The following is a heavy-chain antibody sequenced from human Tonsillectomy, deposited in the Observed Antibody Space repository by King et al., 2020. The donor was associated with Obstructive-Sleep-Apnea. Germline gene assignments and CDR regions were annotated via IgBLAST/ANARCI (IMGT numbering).Heavy chain of an antibody. CDR3: ARDSETSRSSVGWFDP. CDR1: GFTFTSYA. D-gene: IGHD6-6*01. V-gene: IGHV3-30*04. CDR2: ISFDGSNK. Sequence: VQLVESGGGVVQPGRSLRLSCAASGFTFTSYAMHWVRQAPGKGLEWVAVISFDGSNKYYADSVKGRFTFSRDNSKNTLSLQMNSLRAEDTAVYYCARDSETSRSSVGWFDPWGQGTLVTVSS. J-gene: IGHJ5*02.